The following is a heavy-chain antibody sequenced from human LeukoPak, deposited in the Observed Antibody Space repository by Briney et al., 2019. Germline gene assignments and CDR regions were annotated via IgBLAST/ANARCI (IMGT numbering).Heavy chain of an antibody. CDR1: GFTFGDYA. J-gene: IGHJ6*03. CDR2: IRSKAYGGTT. CDR3: TRVPPLRVGNYMDV. Sequence: GGSLRLSCTASGFTFGDYAMSWVRQAPGKGLEWVGFIRSKAYGGTTEYAASVKGRFTISRDDSKSIAYLQMNSLKTEDTAVSYCTRVPPLRVGNYMDVWGKGTTVTISS. V-gene: IGHV3-49*04. D-gene: IGHD3-10*01.